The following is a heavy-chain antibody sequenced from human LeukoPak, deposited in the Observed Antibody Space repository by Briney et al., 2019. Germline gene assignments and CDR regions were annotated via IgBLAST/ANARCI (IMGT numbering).Heavy chain of an antibody. D-gene: IGHD6-19*01. CDR3: ATETSGWAVAGTFNY. J-gene: IGHJ4*02. Sequence: ASVKVSCKASGYTFTTHDINWVRQATGQGLEWLGWMSPNSGDTGYAQKFQGRVTMTEDTSTDTAYMELSSLRSEDTAVYYCATETSGWAVAGTFNYWGQGTLVTVSS. CDR1: GYTFTTHD. V-gene: IGHV1-8*01. CDR2: MSPNSGDT.